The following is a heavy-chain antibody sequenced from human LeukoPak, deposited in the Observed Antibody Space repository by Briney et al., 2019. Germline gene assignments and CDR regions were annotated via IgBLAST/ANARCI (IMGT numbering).Heavy chain of an antibody. CDR3: AKRGVVVRVILVGFHKEANYFDS. CDR2: ISGSGGGT. D-gene: IGHD3-10*01. V-gene: IGHV3-23*01. J-gene: IGHJ4*02. CDR1: GITLSNYG. Sequence: QTGGSLRLSCAVSGITLSNYGMTWVRQAPGEGLEWVAGISGSGGGTNYADSVKGRFTISRDNPKNTLYLQMHSLRVEDTAVYFCAKRGVVVRVILVGFHKEANYFDSWGQGALVTVSS.